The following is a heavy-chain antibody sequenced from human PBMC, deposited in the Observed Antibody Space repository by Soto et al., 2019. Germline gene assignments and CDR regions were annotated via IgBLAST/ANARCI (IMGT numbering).Heavy chain of an antibody. Sequence: PGGSLRLSCAASGFTLSSYWMHWVRQAPGKGLVWVSRINSDGSYTGYADSVRGRFTISRDNAKNQFSLTLTSVTAADTAIYYCARLLDINSWPLDFWGQGTLVTVSS. J-gene: IGHJ4*02. D-gene: IGHD1-26*01. CDR1: GFTLSSYW. V-gene: IGHV3-74*01. CDR2: INSDGSYT. CDR3: ARLLDINSWPLDF.